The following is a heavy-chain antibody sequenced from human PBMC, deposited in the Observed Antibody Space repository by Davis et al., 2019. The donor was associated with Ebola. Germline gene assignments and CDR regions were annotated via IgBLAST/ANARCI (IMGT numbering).Heavy chain of an antibody. CDR1: GFTFSNAW. CDR2: IKSKTDGGTT. Sequence: GGSLRLSCAASGFTFSNAWMSWVRQAPGKGLEWVGRIKSKTDGGTTDYAAPVKGRFTISRDDSKNTLYLQMNSLKTEDTAVSYCTTDNGMDYGDPRSYFDYWGQGTLVTVSS. V-gene: IGHV3-15*01. D-gene: IGHD4-17*01. CDR3: TTDNGMDYGDPRSYFDY. J-gene: IGHJ4*02.